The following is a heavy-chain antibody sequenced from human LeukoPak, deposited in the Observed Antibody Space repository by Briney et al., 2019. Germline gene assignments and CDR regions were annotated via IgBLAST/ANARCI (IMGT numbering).Heavy chain of an antibody. CDR1: GGSISSYY. J-gene: IGHJ4*02. CDR3: ARRGNPRGSYFYYFDY. V-gene: IGHV4-59*08. Sequence: SETLSLTCTVSGGSISSYYWSWIRQPPGKGLEWIWYIYYSGSTNYNPSLKSRVTISVDTSKNQFSLKLSSVTAADTAVYYCARRGNPRGSYFYYFDYWGQGTLVTVSS. D-gene: IGHD1-26*01. CDR2: IYYSGST.